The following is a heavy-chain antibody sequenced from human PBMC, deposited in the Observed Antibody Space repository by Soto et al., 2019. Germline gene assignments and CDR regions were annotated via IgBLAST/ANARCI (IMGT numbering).Heavy chain of an antibody. CDR2: ITSSSDTI. CDR1: GFTFSSFH. CDR3: ARVVVVIPPGYYYAMDV. J-gene: IGHJ6*02. D-gene: IGHD3-22*01. V-gene: IGHV3-48*02. Sequence: GGSLRLSCAASGFTFSSFHMNWVRQAPGRGLEWVAYITSSSDTIYYSDSVKGRFTISRDNGKNSLFLQMNRLRDEDTAVYYCARVVVVIPPGYYYAMDVWGQGTTVTVSS.